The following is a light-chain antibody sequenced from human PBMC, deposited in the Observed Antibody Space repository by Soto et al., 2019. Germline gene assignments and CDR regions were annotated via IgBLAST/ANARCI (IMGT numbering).Light chain of an antibody. V-gene: IGKV1-39*01. CDR2: AAS. CDR1: QSISSY. CDR3: QQSYSTPHT. Sequence: DIQMTQSPTSLSASVGDRVTITCRASQSISSYLTWYQQKPGKAPNLLIYAASSLQSGVPSRFSGSGSGTDFTLTISSLQPGDFATYYCQQSYSTPHTFGQGTRLDIK. J-gene: IGKJ5*01.